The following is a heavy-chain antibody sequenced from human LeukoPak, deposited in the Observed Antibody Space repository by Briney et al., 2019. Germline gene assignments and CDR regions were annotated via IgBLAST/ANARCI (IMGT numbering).Heavy chain of an antibody. V-gene: IGHV3-30*18. Sequence: GGSLRLSCAASGFTFSSYGMHWVRQAPGKGLEWVAVISYDGSNKYYADSVKGRFTISRDNSKNTLYLQMNSLRAEDTAVYYCAKEVGPAHYYGMDVWGQGTTVTVSS. CDR3: AKEVGPAHYYGMDV. CDR2: ISYDGSNK. CDR1: GFTFSSYG. J-gene: IGHJ6*02. D-gene: IGHD1-26*01.